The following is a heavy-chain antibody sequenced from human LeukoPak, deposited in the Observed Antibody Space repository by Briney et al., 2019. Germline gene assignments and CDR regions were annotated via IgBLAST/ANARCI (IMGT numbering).Heavy chain of an antibody. CDR1: GYTFTSYD. CDR3: ARGPKGNTYDVGDI. V-gene: IGHV1-8*01. J-gene: IGHJ3*02. CDR2: MNPQNGNT. Sequence: ASVKVSCKASGYTFTSYDINWVRQATGQGLEWMGWMNPQNGNTGYAQKFQGRVTMTRDTSISTAYMELSSLRSEDTAVYYCARGPKGNTYDVGDIWGQGTMVTVSS. D-gene: IGHD2/OR15-2a*01.